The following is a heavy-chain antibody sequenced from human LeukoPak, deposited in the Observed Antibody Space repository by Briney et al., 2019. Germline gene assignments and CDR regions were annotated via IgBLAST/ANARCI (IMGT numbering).Heavy chain of an antibody. CDR3: ARDLSYYDSSGEVDY. CDR2: ISSSSSYI. D-gene: IGHD3-22*01. J-gene: IGHJ4*02. Sequence: KAGGSLRLSCAASGFTFSSYSMSWVRQAPGKGLEWVSSISSSSSYIYYADSVKGRFTITRDNAKNSLYLQMNSLRAEDTAVYYCARDLSYYDSSGEVDYWGQGTLVTVSS. V-gene: IGHV3-21*01. CDR1: GFTFSSYS.